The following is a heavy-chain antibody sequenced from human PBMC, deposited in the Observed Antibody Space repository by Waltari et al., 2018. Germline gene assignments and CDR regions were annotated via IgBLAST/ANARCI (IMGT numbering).Heavy chain of an antibody. CDR2: IRSKAYGGTT. V-gene: IGHV3-49*03. CDR3: TRDLGYCSSTSCYGKDHSGYFDL. Sequence: EVQLVESGGGLVQPGRSLRLSCTASGFTFGDYAMSWFRQAPGKGLEWVGFIRSKAYGGTTEYAASVKGRFTISRDDSKSIAYLQMNSLKTEDTAVYYCTRDLGYCSSTSCYGKDHSGYFDLWGRGTLVTVSS. D-gene: IGHD2-2*01. J-gene: IGHJ2*01. CDR1: GFTFGDYA.